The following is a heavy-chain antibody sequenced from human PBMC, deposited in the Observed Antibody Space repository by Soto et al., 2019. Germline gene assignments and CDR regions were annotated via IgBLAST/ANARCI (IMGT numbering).Heavy chain of an antibody. J-gene: IGHJ6*02. V-gene: IGHV3-30*18. Sequence: QVQLVESGGGVVQTGRSLRLSCAASGLTFSSYGMHWVRQVPGKGLAWVAVISYDGSNKYYADSVKGRFTISRDNSKNTLYLEMNSLRAEDTAVYYCAKVAAAMVLYYYYGMDVWGQGTTVTVSS. CDR2: ISYDGSNK. D-gene: IGHD5-18*01. CDR3: AKVAAAMVLYYYYGMDV. CDR1: GLTFSSYG.